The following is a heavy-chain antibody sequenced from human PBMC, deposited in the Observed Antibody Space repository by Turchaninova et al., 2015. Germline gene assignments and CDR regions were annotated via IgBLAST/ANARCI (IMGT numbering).Heavy chain of an antibody. Sequence: QVQLVQSGAEVKKPGASVKVSCKASGYTFTSYGISWGRQAPGQGLEWMGWISAYNGNTNYAQKLQGRVTMTTDTSTSTAYMELRSLRSDDTAVYYCARVLKPPRYYDFWSGSPSYFDYWGQGTLVTVSS. J-gene: IGHJ4*02. CDR1: GYTFTSYG. V-gene: IGHV1-18*01. D-gene: IGHD3-3*01. CDR2: ISAYNGNT. CDR3: ARVLKPPRYYDFWSGSPSYFDY.